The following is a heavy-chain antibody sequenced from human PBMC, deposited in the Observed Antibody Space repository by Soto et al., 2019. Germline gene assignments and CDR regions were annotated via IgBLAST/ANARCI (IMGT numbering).Heavy chain of an antibody. V-gene: IGHV3-21*04. CDR3: VPRKGDPFT. CDR2: ISSSSSNI. J-gene: IGHJ4*02. D-gene: IGHD3-16*01. Sequence: GGSLRLSCAASGFTFDDYAMTWVRQAPGKGLEWVSSISSSSSNIYYADSVKGRFTISRDNSKNTLSLQMNSLRVEDSAVYYCVPRKGDPFTWGPGTLVTVSS. CDR1: GFTFDDYA.